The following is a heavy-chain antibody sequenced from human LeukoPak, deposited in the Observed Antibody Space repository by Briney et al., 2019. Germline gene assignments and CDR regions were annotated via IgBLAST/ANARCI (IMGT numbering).Heavy chain of an antibody. CDR3: ARHFYESSWFGELLLDWFDP. CDR2: IVYSGGT. CDR1: GGSLSSSSYY. J-gene: IGHJ5*02. V-gene: IGHV4-39*01. Sequence: SGTLSLTCTVSGGSLSSSSYYWGWIRQPPGKGLEWIGCIVYSGGTYYSPSLKSRVTISVDTSKNQFSLKLSSVPAADTAVYYCARHFYESSWFGELLLDWFDPWGQGTLVTVSS. D-gene: IGHD3-10*01.